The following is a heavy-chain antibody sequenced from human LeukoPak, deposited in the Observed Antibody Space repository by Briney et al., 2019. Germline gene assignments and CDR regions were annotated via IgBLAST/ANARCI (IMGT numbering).Heavy chain of an antibody. Sequence: GSSVNVSCTASGGTFSSYAISWVREAPGQGLEWMGGIIPIFGTATYAQKYQGRVTITTDESTSTAYMELSSLRSEDTAVYYCARGTYSSSWSYYFDYWGQGTLVTVSS. CDR2: IIPIFGTA. V-gene: IGHV1-69*05. CDR1: GGTFSSYA. CDR3: ARGTYSSSWSYYFDY. J-gene: IGHJ4*02. D-gene: IGHD6-13*01.